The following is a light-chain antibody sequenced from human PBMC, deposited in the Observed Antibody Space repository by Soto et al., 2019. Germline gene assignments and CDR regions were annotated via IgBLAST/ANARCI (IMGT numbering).Light chain of an antibody. Sequence: QSVLTQPASVSGSPGQSITISCTGTSSDVGNYNLVSWYQQYPGKAPKLMIYEGGKRPSGVSNRFSGSKSGNTASLTISGLQAEDEADYYCCSFALRSTVIFGGGTKVTVL. V-gene: IGLV2-23*01. J-gene: IGLJ2*01. CDR3: CSFALRSTVI. CDR2: EGG. CDR1: SSDVGNYNL.